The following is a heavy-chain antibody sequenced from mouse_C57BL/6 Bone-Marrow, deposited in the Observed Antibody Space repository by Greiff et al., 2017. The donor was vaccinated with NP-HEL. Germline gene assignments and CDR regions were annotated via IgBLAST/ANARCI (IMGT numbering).Heavy chain of an antibody. CDR3: ARQAYGSSSLWAMDY. D-gene: IGHD1-1*01. Sequence: EVQGVESGGGLVQPGGSLKLSCAASGFTFSDYGMAWVRQAPRKGPEWVAFISNLAYSIYYADTVTGRFTISRENAKNTLYLEMSSLRSEDTAMYYCARQAYGSSSLWAMDYWGQGTSVTVSS. CDR1: GFTFSDYG. J-gene: IGHJ4*01. V-gene: IGHV5-15*01. CDR2: ISNLAYSI.